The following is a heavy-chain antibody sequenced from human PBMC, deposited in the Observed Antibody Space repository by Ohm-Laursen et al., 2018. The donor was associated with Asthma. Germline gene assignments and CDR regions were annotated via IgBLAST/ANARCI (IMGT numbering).Heavy chain of an antibody. J-gene: IGHJ4*02. D-gene: IGHD4-17*01. CDR1: GFTFSSYA. V-gene: IGHV3-23*01. CDR3: AKDLGTVTKGYFDY. Sequence: SLRLSCAASGFTFSSYAMSWVRQAPGKGLEWVSGISSSGGSTYYADNVRGRFTISRDNSKNTMYLQMDSLRAEDTAVYYCAKDLGTVTKGYFDYWGQGTLVTVSS. CDR2: ISSSGGST.